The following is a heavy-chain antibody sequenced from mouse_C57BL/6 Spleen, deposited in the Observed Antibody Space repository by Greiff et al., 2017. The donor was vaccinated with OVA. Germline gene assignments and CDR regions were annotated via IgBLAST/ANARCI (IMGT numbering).Heavy chain of an antibody. CDR1: GYTFTDYY. CDR3: AIEGLPSMDY. Sequence: EVQLQQSGPELVKPGASVKLSCKASGYTFTDYYMNWVKQSHGKSLEWIGDINPNNGGTSYNQKFKGKAKLTVDKSSSTAYMELRSLTSEDSAVYYCAIEGLPSMDYWGQGTSVTVSS. CDR2: INPNNGGT. D-gene: IGHD3-3*01. J-gene: IGHJ4*01. V-gene: IGHV1-26*01.